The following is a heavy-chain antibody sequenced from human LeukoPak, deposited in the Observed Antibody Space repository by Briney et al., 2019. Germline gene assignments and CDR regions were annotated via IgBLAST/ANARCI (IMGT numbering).Heavy chain of an antibody. CDR3: ARDYGWSFAN. Sequence: GGSLRLSCTSSGFIFSSHWMNWVRQAPGKGPEWVANIRYDGSEQYYVDSVKGRFSISRDNTKNLLYLQMNSLRVEDTAVYYCARDYGWSFANWGQGTLVTVSS. V-gene: IGHV3-7*03. CDR2: IRYDGSEQ. D-gene: IGHD3-10*01. CDR1: GFIFSSHW. J-gene: IGHJ4*02.